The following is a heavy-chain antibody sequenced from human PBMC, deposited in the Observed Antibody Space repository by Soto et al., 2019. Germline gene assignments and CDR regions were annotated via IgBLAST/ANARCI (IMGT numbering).Heavy chain of an antibody. Sequence: PVGSLRLSCAASGFTFDSYAMSWVRQAPGKGLEWVSAISVNGHDTYYADSVKGRFTISRDNSKNTLYLQMNSLRAEDTAVYYCAKGPAPYYYYGVDVWGQGTAVTVSS. CDR1: GFTFDSYA. J-gene: IGHJ6*02. V-gene: IGHV3-23*01. CDR2: ISVNGHDT. CDR3: AKGPAPYYYYGVDV.